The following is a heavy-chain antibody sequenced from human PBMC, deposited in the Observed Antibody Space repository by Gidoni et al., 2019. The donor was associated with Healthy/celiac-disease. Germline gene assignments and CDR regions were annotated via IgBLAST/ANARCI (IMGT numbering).Heavy chain of an antibody. CDR2: IIPIFGTA. CDR3: AREALRAQEYYYYGMDV. J-gene: IGHJ6*02. Sequence: QLVQSGVEVKKPGSSVKVSCKASGGTFSSYAISWVRQAPGQGLEWMGGIIPIFGTANYAQKFQGRVTITADESTSTAYMELSSLRSEDTAVYYCAREALRAQEYYYYGMDVWGQGTTVTVSS. CDR1: GGTFSSYA. V-gene: IGHV1-69*01. D-gene: IGHD5-12*01.